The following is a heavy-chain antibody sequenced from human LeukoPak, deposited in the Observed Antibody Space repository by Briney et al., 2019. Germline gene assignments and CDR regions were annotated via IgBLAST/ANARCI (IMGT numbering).Heavy chain of an antibody. D-gene: IGHD3-10*01. Sequence: ASVKVSCKASGYTFTSYAMQWVRQAPGQRLEWMGWINAGNGNTKYSQKFQGRVTITRDTSASTAYMELSSLRSEDTAVYYCARDAGKLWFGELLSEAGAFDIWGQGTMVTVSS. CDR2: INAGNGNT. V-gene: IGHV1-3*01. CDR1: GYTFTSYA. CDR3: ARDAGKLWFGELLSEAGAFDI. J-gene: IGHJ3*02.